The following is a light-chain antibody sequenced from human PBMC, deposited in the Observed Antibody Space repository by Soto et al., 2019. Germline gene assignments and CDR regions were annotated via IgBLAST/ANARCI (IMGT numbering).Light chain of an antibody. V-gene: IGLV2-14*01. J-gene: IGLJ2*01. CDR1: SSDVGNYKY. Sequence: QSVLTQPASVSGSPGQSITISCTGTSSDVGNYKYVSWYQQHPGKAPKLMIYEVSNRPSGVSNRFSGSKSGNTASLTISGLQAEDEADYYCSSYTSSDTLVFGAGTKLTVL. CDR2: EVS. CDR3: SSYTSSDTLV.